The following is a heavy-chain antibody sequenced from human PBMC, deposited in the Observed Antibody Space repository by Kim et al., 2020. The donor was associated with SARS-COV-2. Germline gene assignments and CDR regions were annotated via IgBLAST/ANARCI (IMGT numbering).Heavy chain of an antibody. J-gene: IGHJ3*02. D-gene: IGHD6-6*01. CDR2: INWNSGSI. CDR1: GFTFEDYG. CDR3: AREGDSSSSLEDAFDI. Sequence: GGSLRLSCAATGFTFEDYGMSWVRQVPGKGLEWVSGINWNSGSIGYADSVKGRFTISRDNAKNSLYLQMNSLRAEDTALYHCAREGDSSSSLEDAFDIWGQGTMVTVSS. V-gene: IGHV3-20*01.